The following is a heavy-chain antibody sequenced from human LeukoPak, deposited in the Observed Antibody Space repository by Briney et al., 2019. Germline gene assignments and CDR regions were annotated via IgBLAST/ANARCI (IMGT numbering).Heavy chain of an antibody. J-gene: IGHJ4*02. D-gene: IGHD6-6*01. CDR2: IGGSGGST. V-gene: IGHV3-23*01. CDR3: AKAGIGGSSLYYFDY. Sequence: GGSLRLSCAASGFTFSSYAMYWVRQAPGKGLEWVSAIGGSGGSTYYADSVKGRFTISRDNSKNTLYLQMNSLRAEVTAVYYCAKAGIGGSSLYYFDYWGQGTLVTVSS. CDR1: GFTFSSYA.